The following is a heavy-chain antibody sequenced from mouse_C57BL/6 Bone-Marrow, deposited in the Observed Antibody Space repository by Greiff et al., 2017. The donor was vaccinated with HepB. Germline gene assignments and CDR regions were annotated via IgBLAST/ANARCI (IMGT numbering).Heavy chain of an antibody. V-gene: IGHV3-6*01. CDR1: GYSITSGYY. Sequence: DVKLQESGPGLVKPSQSLSLTCSVPGYSITSGYYWNWIRQFPGNNLEWMGYISYDGSNNYNPSLKNRISITRDTSKNQFFLKLNSVTTEDTATYYCARGSSGLYYFDYWGQGTTLTVSS. D-gene: IGHD3-2*02. J-gene: IGHJ2*01. CDR2: ISYDGSN. CDR3: ARGSSGLYYFDY.